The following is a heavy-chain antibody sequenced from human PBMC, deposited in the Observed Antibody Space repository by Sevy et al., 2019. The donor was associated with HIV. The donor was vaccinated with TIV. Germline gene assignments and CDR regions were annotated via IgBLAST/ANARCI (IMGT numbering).Heavy chain of an antibody. CDR1: GYTLTELS. J-gene: IGHJ4*02. D-gene: IGHD3-9*01. CDR3: ATDSTGYFDWLFDY. V-gene: IGHV1-24*01. CDR2: FDPEDGET. Sequence: ASVKVSCKVSGYTLTELSMHWLRQAPGKGLEWMGGFDPEDGETIYAQKFQGRVTMTEDTSTDTAYMELSSLRSEDTAVYYCATDSTGYFDWLFDYWGQGTLVTVSS.